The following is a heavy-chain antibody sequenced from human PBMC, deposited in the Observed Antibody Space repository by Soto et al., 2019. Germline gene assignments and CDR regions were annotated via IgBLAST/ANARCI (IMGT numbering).Heavy chain of an antibody. D-gene: IGHD3-16*01. Sequence: QVHLVQSGAELKKPGSSVKLSCKTSGGTLTNHAIIWVRQAPGQRLLWMGGIIPTFGTVNYSLKFQVRLTITADENTGTASMEFTYLGPEDTAVYSCAAIRGEYRLGGAIDIWGQGTVVTVSA. J-gene: IGHJ3*02. V-gene: IGHV1-69*12. CDR2: IIPTFGTV. CDR3: AAIRGEYRLGGAIDI. CDR1: GGTLTNHA.